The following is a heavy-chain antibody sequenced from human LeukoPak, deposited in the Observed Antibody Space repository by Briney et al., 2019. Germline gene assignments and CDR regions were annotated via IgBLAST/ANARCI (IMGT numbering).Heavy chain of an antibody. D-gene: IGHD3-16*02. CDR1: GFTSDDYA. V-gene: IGHV3-9*02. CDR2: ISWNSGSI. Sequence: GGSLRLSCAASGFTSDDYAMHWVRQAPGKGLEWVSGISWNSGSIGYADSVKGRFTISRDNAKNSLYLQMNSLRAEDTALYYXXXXXXXXXXRGVIAFDYWGQGTLVTVSS. CDR3: XXXXXXXXXRGVIAFDY. J-gene: IGHJ4*02.